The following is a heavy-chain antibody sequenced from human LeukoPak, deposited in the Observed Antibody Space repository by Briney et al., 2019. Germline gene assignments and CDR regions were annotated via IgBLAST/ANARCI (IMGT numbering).Heavy chain of an antibody. CDR3: ARGYSRQQLVSYFDY. CDR2: INAGNGNT. Sequence: ASVKVSCKASGYTFTSYAMHWVRQAPGQRLEWMGWINAGNGNTKYSQKFQGRVTMTRDMSTSTVYMELSSLRSEDTAVYYCARGYSRQQLVSYFDYWGQGTLVTVSS. CDR1: GYTFTSYA. D-gene: IGHD6-13*01. V-gene: IGHV1-3*01. J-gene: IGHJ4*02.